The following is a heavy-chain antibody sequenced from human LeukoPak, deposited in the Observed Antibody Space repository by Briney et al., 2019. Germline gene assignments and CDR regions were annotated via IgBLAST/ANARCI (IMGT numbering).Heavy chain of an antibody. Sequence: GGSLRLSCAASGFTFSDYYMSWIRQAPGKGLEWVSYISSSGSTIYYADSVKGRFTISGDNAKNSLYLQMNSLRAEDTAVYYCARGGYDFWSGYYRPDAFDIWGQGTMVTVSS. J-gene: IGHJ3*02. D-gene: IGHD3-3*01. CDR3: ARGGYDFWSGYYRPDAFDI. V-gene: IGHV3-11*04. CDR2: ISSSGSTI. CDR1: GFTFSDYY.